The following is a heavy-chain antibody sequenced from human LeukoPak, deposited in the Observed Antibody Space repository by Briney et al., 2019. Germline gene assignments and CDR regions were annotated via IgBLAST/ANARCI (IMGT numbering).Heavy chain of an antibody. CDR1: GFTFSSYG. V-gene: IGHV3-30*18. CDR2: ISYDGSNK. J-gene: IGHJ4*02. CDR3: AKDSGLGLDY. D-gene: IGHD3-10*01. Sequence: PGGPLRLSCAASGFTFSSYGMHWVRQAPGKGLEWVAVISYDGSNKYYADSVKGRFTISRDNSKNTLYLQMNSLRAEDTAVYYCAKDSGLGLDYWGQGTLVTVSS.